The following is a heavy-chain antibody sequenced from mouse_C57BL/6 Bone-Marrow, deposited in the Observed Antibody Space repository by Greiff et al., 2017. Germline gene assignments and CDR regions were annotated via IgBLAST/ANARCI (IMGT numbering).Heavy chain of an antibody. CDR3: TTLSFFDY. CDR2: IDPENGDT. J-gene: IGHJ2*01. Sequence: DVKLQESGAELVRPGASVKLSCTASGFNIKDDYMHWVKQRPEQGLEWIGWIDPENGDTEYASKFQGKATITADTSSNTAYLQLSSLTAEDAAVYYSTTLSFFDYWGQGTTLTVSS. V-gene: IGHV14-4*01. CDR1: GFNIKDDY.